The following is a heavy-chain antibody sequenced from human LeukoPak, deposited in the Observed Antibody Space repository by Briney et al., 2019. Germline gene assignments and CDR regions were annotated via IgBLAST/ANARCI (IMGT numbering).Heavy chain of an antibody. V-gene: IGHV4-38-2*01. D-gene: IGHD3-3*01. J-gene: IGHJ6*03. CDR2: IYHSGTT. CDR3: ARARGTTIFGVVIMDYYMDV. CDR1: GYSISSGYF. Sequence: PSETLSLTCAVSGYSISSGYFWVWIRQPPGKGLEWIGSIYHSGTTYYTPSLKSRVTISVDTSKNHFSLKLSSVTAADTAVYYCARARGTTIFGVVIMDYYMDVWGKGTTVTVSS.